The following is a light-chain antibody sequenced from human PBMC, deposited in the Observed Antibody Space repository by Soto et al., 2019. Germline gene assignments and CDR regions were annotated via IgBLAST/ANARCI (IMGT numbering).Light chain of an antibody. CDR3: QQYGSSPPWT. CDR2: GAS. CDR1: QSVSSSY. V-gene: IGKV3-20*01. Sequence: EIVLTQSPGTLSLSPGERATLSCRASQSVSSSYLTWYQQKPGQAPRLLIYGASSRATGIPDRFSGSGSGTDFTLTISRLEPEDFAVSYCQQYGSSPPWTFGQGIKVGIK. J-gene: IGKJ1*01.